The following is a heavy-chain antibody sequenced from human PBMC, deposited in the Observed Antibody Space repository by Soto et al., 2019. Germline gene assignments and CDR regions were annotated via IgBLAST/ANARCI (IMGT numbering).Heavy chain of an antibody. CDR3: ARDSLRYNWNDFPYYYYGMDV. J-gene: IGHJ6*02. V-gene: IGHV3-30-3*01. Sequence: QVQLVESGGGVVQPGRSLRLSCAASGFTFSSYAMHWVRQAPGKGLEWVAVISYDGSNKYYADSVKGRFTISRDNSKNTLYLQMNSLRAEYTAVYYCARDSLRYNWNDFPYYYYGMDVCGQGTTVTVSS. CDR2: ISYDGSNK. D-gene: IGHD1-1*01. CDR1: GFTFSSYA.